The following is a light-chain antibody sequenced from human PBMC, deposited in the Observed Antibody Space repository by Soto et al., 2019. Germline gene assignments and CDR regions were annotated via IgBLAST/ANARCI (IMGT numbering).Light chain of an antibody. V-gene: IGKV1-5*01. CDR2: DAS. CDR3: QQYNSHSSWT. Sequence: DIQMTQSPSTLSASVGDRFTITCRASQSITTWLAWYQQQPGKAPKLLIYDASNLEGGVPSRFSGSGSGTEFTLTISSLQPDDFATYYCQQYNSHSSWTFGQGTKV. CDR1: QSITTW. J-gene: IGKJ1*01.